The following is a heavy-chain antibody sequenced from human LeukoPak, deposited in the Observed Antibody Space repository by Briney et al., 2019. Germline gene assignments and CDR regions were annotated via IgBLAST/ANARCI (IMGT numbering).Heavy chain of an antibody. Sequence: GGSLRLSCAASGFTFDDYTMHWVRQAPGKGLEWVAVISYDGSNKYYADSVKGRFTISRDNSKNTLYLQMYSLRAEDTAVYYCARSTLLDGAFDIWGQGTMVTVSS. CDR3: ARSTLLDGAFDI. D-gene: IGHD1-1*01. CDR1: GFTFDDYT. J-gene: IGHJ3*02. CDR2: ISYDGSNK. V-gene: IGHV3-30*04.